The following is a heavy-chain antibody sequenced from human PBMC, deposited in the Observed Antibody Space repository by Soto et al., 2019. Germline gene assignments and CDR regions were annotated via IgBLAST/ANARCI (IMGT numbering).Heavy chain of an antibody. J-gene: IGHJ4*02. V-gene: IGHV1-69*08. D-gene: IGHD4-17*01. CDR2: IIPSLDIA. Sequence: QVHLMQSGAEVKKPGSSVKVSCKASGDTFSSHTISWVRQAPGQGLEWMGRIIPSLDIANYAQRFQGRVTITADKSTTTAYMELSSLTPEDTAMYYCARDTSLYGDFDFWGQGTRVAVSS. CDR1: GDTFSSHT. CDR3: ARDTSLYGDFDF.